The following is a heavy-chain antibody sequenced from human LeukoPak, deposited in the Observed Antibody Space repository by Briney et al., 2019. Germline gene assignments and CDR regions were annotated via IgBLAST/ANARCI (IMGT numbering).Heavy chain of an antibody. CDR1: GGSISSGGYY. CDR2: IYYSGST. Sequence: SETLSLACTVSGGSISSGGYYWSWIRQHPGKGLEWIGYIYYSGSTYYNPSLKSRVTISVDTSKNQFSLKLSSVTAADTAVYYCARGPSLELPGDYWGQGTLVTVSS. D-gene: IGHD1-26*01. V-gene: IGHV4-31*03. J-gene: IGHJ4*02. CDR3: ARGPSLELPGDY.